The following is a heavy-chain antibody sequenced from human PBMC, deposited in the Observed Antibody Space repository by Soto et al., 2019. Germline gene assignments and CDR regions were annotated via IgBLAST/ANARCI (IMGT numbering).Heavy chain of an antibody. CDR3: ARESVAQSTNN. Sequence: VQLVQSGAEVKKPGASVKVSCKASGYTFTSYGISWVRQAPGQGLDWMEWISAYNGNTKYAQKLQGRVTMTTDTATITAYIELRSLRSDDTVVDYCARESVAQSTNNWGQGTLVTVSS. V-gene: IGHV1-18*01. CDR2: ISAYNGNT. CDR1: GYTFTSYG. J-gene: IGHJ4*02. D-gene: IGHD1-1*01.